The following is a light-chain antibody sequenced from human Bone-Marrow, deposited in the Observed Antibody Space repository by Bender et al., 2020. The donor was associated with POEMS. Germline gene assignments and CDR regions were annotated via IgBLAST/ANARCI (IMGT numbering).Light chain of an antibody. V-gene: IGLV2-23*02. CDR1: TSDVGSYNL. J-gene: IGLJ3*02. CDR2: EVS. CDR3: CSYAGSWV. Sequence: QSALTQPASVSGSPGQSITISCTGTTSDVGSYNLVSWYQQHPVKSPKLMIYEVSKRPSGVSNRFSGSKSGSTASLTIAGRQTEDEADYYCCSYAGSWVFGGGTKLTVL.